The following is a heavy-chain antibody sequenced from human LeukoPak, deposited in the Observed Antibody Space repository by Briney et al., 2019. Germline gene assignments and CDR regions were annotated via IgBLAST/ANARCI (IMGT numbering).Heavy chain of an antibody. D-gene: IGHD5-12*01. Sequence: PGGSLRLSCAASGFTFGSYSMTWVRQAPGKGLEWVSSMSSGGTYIYYADSVRGRFTISRDNAKSSLYLLMNSLRVDDTAVYYCASRPTGFDWGPFDYWGPGTLVTVSS. CDR3: ASRPTGFDWGPFDY. CDR1: GFTFGSYS. J-gene: IGHJ4*02. V-gene: IGHV3-21*06. CDR2: MSSGGTYI.